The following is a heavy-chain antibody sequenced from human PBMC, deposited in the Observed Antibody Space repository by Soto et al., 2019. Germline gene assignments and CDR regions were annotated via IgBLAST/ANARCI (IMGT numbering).Heavy chain of an antibody. D-gene: IGHD1-20*01. V-gene: IGHV4-34*01. CDR3: ARYQWNPGAFDP. Sequence: QVQLQQWGAGLLKPSETLSLTCAVYGGSLSDYYWNWLRQPPGKGLEWIGEVNHRGSSSYNPSLKCRVDISVDTAMTQFSLKLRSVTAADTAVYYCARYQWNPGAFDPWGPGTQVIVSS. CDR2: VNHRGSS. CDR1: GGSLSDYY. J-gene: IGHJ5*02.